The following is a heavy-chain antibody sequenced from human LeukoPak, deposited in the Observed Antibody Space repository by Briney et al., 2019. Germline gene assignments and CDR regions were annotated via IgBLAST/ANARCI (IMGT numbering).Heavy chain of an antibody. D-gene: IGHD2-15*01. CDR3: ARGDCSGGSCYSYYYYGMDV. J-gene: IGHJ6*02. V-gene: IGHV4-34*01. CDR2: INHSGST. CDR1: VGSFSGYY. Sequence: SETLSLTCAVYVGSFSGYYWSWIRQPPGKGLEWIGEINHSGSTNYNPSLKSRVTISVDTSKNQFSLKLSSVTAADTAVYYCARGDCSGGSCYSYYYYGMDVWGQGTTVTVSS.